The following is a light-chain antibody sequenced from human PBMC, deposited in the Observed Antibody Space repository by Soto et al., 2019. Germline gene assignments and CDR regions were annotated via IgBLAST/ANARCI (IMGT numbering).Light chain of an antibody. J-gene: IGKJ1*01. V-gene: IGKV3-20*01. CDR1: QSVSNY. CDR3: QQFDRSLPSWT. Sequence: EIVLTQSPATLSLSPGDRASLSCRASQSVSNYLAWYQQKPGQAPRLLIYDASNRATGIPDRFSGSGSGTDFTLTISRLEPEDFAVYYCQQFDRSLPSWTFGQGTKVE. CDR2: DAS.